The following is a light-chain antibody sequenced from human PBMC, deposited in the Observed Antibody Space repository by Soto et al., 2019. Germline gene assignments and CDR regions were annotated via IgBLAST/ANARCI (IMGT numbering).Light chain of an antibody. J-gene: IGKJ1*01. CDR1: QAIDVS. V-gene: IGKV1-5*01. CDR2: AAS. CDR3: QHYEPFSWT. Sequence: DIQMTQFPSTLSASVGDRVTITCRASQAIDVSLAWFQQRPGEAPKLLIFAASGLESGVPSTFSGSGSGTEFTLTISRVQPEDFAPYFCQHYEPFSWTFGQGTKVEMK.